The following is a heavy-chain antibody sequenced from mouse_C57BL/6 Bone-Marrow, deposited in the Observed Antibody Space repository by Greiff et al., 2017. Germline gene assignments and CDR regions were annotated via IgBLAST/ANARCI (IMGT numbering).Heavy chain of an antibody. CDR3: ARRYGSSCDY. V-gene: IGHV1-63*01. CDR2: IYPGGGYT. Sequence: VQLQQSGAELVRPGTSVKMSCKASGYTFTNYWIGWAKQRPGHGLEWIGDIYPGGGYTNYNEKFKGKATLTADKSSSTAYMQFSSLTSEDSASYYCARRYGSSCDYWGQGTTLTVSS. J-gene: IGHJ2*01. CDR1: GYTFTNYW. D-gene: IGHD1-1*01.